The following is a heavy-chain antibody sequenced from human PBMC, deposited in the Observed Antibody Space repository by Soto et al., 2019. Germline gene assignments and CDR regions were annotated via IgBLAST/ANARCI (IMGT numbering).Heavy chain of an antibody. J-gene: IGHJ4*02. CDR3: ASDPRQYYYDSSGYSDFDY. V-gene: IGHV3-48*01. D-gene: IGHD3-22*01. Sequence: PGGSLRLSCAASGFTFSSYSMNWVRQAPGKGLEWVSYISSSSSTIYYADSVKGRFTISRDNAKNSLYLQMNSLRAEDTAVYYCASDPRQYYYDSSGYSDFDYRGQGTLVTVSS. CDR1: GFTFSSYS. CDR2: ISSSSSTI.